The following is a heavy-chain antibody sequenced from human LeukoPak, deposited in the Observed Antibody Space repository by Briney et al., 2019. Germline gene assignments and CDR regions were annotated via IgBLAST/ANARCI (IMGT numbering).Heavy chain of an antibody. CDR1: GFSFSRND. V-gene: IGHV3-13*01. Sequence: PGGSLRLSCAAPGFSFSRNDMHWVRQPTGKRLEWVSRIGSAGDTYNARSVKGRFTISRGNSNNSLYLHMNGLRAGDTAVYYCARSGVVTNSTDFTDYYCIDVRGKGTTVTVSS. CDR3: ARSGVVTNSTDFTDYYCIDV. CDR2: IGSAGDT. D-gene: IGHD3-22*01. J-gene: IGHJ6*03.